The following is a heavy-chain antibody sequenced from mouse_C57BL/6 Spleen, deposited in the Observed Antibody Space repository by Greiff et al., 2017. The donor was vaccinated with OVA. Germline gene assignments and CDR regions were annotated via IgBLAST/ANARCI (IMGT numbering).Heavy chain of an antibody. J-gene: IGHJ1*03. D-gene: IGHD2-4*01. Sequence: QVQLQQPGAELVKPGASVKMSCKASGYTFTSYWITWVKQRPGQGLEWIGDIYPGSGSPNCNEKLKSKATRTVDTSSSTAYMQLSSLTSEDSAVYYCARRDYDYPYWYFDVWGTGTTVTVSS. CDR2: IYPGSGSP. CDR1: GYTFTSYW. V-gene: IGHV1-55*01. CDR3: ARRDYDYPYWYFDV.